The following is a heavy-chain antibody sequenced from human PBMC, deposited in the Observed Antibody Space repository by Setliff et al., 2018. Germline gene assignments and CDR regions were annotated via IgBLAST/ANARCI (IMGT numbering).Heavy chain of an antibody. D-gene: IGHD3-3*01. CDR3: ARRETYYNFWSGYYAY. CDR1: GDSISNYY. V-gene: IGHV4-4*07. CDR2: IYAGEAT. Sequence: SETLSLTCTVSGDSISNYYWIRQTAGKGLEWIGSIYAGEATYYNPSLESRVVISVDTSKNQFSLKLSSVTAADTAVYYCARRETYYNFWSGYYAYWGQGTLVTVS. J-gene: IGHJ4*02.